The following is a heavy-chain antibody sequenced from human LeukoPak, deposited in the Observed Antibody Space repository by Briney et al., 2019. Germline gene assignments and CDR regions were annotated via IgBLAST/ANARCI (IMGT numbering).Heavy chain of an antibody. CDR2: IRYDGSNK. J-gene: IGHJ5*02. CDR3: AKDKPPHCSSTRCYLWWFDP. V-gene: IGHV3-30*02. D-gene: IGHD2-2*01. CDR1: GFTFSSYG. Sequence: PGGSLRLSCAASGFTFSSYGMHWVRQAPGKGLEWVAFIRYDGSNKYYADSVKGRFTISRDNSKNTLYLQMNSLRAEDTAVYYCAKDKPPHCSSTRCYLWWFDPWGQGTLVTVSS.